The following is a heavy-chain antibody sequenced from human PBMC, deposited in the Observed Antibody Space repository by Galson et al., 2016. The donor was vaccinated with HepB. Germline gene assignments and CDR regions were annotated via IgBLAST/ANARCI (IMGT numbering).Heavy chain of an antibody. CDR1: GYSFSGYW. CDR3: ARLGDQNYNPQMPRSDSHYFDY. CDR2: IHPGDSNT. D-gene: IGHD3-10*01. J-gene: IGHJ4*02. Sequence: QSGAEVKKPGESLKISCKGSGYSFSGYWIGWVRQMPGKGLEWLGIIHPGDSNTRYSPSFQGQVTMSADKSITTAYLQCSSLKASDTAIYYCARLGDQNYNPQMPRSDSHYFDYWGQGALVTVSS. V-gene: IGHV5-51*03.